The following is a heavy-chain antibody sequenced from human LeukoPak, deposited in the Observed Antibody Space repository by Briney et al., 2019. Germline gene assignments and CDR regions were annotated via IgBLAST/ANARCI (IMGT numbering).Heavy chain of an antibody. CDR3: ARVGSSGWFYY. CDR1: GYTFTGYY. J-gene: IGHJ4*02. CDR2: INPNSGGT. Sequence: ASEKVSCKSSGYTFTGYYMHWVRQDPGQGLEWMGRINPNSGGTNYAQKFQGRVTMTRDTSISTAYMELSRLRSDDTAVYYCARVGSSGWFYYWGQGTLVTVSS. D-gene: IGHD6-19*01. V-gene: IGHV1-2*06.